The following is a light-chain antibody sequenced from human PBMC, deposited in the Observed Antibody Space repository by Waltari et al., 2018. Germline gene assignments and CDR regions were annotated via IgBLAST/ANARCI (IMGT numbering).Light chain of an antibody. Sequence: QSALTQPASVSGSPGQSITISCTGTSRDVGSYNLVPWYQQPPGKAPKPMIYEDTKRPSGVSDRFSGSKSGNTASLTISGLQAEDEADYYCCSYAGSSPHVVFGGGTKLTVL. CDR2: EDT. J-gene: IGLJ2*01. CDR3: CSYAGSSPHVV. CDR1: SRDVGSYNL. V-gene: IGLV2-23*01.